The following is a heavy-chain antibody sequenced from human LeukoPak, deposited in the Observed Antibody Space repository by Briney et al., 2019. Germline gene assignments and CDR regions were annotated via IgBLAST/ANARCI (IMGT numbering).Heavy chain of an antibody. CDR1: GYTFTGYY. CDR3: ARDTPGYGGNSESDY. D-gene: IGHD4-23*01. V-gene: IGHV1-69*04. CDR2: IIPILGIA. Sequence: ASVKVSCKASGYTFTGYYMHWVRQAPGQGLEWMGRIIPILGIANYAQKFQGRVTITADKSTSTAYMELSSLRSEDTAVYYCARDTPGYGGNSESDYWGQGTLVTVSS. J-gene: IGHJ4*02.